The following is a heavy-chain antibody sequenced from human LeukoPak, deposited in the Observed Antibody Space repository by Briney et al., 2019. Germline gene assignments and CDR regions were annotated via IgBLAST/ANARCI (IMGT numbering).Heavy chain of an antibody. CDR2: IYYSGST. V-gene: IGHV4-38-2*02. D-gene: IGHD3-22*01. Sequence: SETLSLTCTVSGYSISRGYYWGWIRQPPGKGLEWIGGIYYSGSTFYNPSLKSRVPISVDTSKKQFSLKLSSLTAPDTAVYYCARDYYDRSGPFDYWGQGTLVTVSS. CDR3: ARDYYDRSGPFDY. J-gene: IGHJ4*02. CDR1: GYSISRGYY.